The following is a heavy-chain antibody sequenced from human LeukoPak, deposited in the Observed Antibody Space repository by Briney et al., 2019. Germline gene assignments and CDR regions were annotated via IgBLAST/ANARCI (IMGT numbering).Heavy chain of an antibody. CDR1: GYTFSGFY. CDR2: VNPNSGDT. J-gene: IGHJ4*02. V-gene: IGHV1-2*02. Sequence: ASVKVSCKTSGYTFSGFYIHWVRQAPGQGLEWMGWVNPNSGDTNYAEKFQGRVTMTRDTSFNTAYMELSRLTSDDTAVYYCARSRRDGYNSDFDNWGQGTLVTVSS. CDR3: ARSRRDGYNSDFDN. D-gene: IGHD5-24*01.